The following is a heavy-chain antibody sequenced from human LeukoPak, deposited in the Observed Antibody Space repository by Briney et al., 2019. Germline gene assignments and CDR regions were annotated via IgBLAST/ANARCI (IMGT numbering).Heavy chain of an antibody. CDR3: ARDTYYYGSGSYYDY. CDR2: IYYSGST. CDR1: GGSISSYY. V-gene: IGHV4-59*12. Sequence: SETLSLTCTVSGGSISSYYWSWIRQPPGKGLEWIGYIYYSGSTNYNPSLKSRVTMSVDTSKNQFSLKLSSVTAADTAVYYCARDTYYYGSGSYYDYWGQGTLVTVSS. D-gene: IGHD3-10*01. J-gene: IGHJ4*02.